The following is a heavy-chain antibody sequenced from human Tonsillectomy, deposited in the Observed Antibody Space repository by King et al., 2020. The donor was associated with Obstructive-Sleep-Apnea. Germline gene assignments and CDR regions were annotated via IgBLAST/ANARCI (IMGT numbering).Heavy chain of an antibody. Sequence: VQLQQWGAGLSKPSETLSLTCAVSGGSFSGYYWSWIRQPPGKGLEWIGEINHSGSTNYNPSLKSRVTISVDTSKNQFSLKLISVTAADTAVYYCAAGGGIAAAVYWGQGTLVTVSS. V-gene: IGHV4-34*01. CDR1: GGSFSGYY. CDR3: AAGGGIAAAVY. D-gene: IGHD6-13*01. J-gene: IGHJ4*02. CDR2: INHSGST.